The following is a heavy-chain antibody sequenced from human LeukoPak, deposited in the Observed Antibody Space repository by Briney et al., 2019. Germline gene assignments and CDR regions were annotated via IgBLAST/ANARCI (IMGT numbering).Heavy chain of an antibody. CDR3: ARGIPDYGDYYFDY. V-gene: IGHV4-30-4*01. CDR2: IHYSGST. CDR1: GGSISSGDYY. J-gene: IGHJ4*02. Sequence: SQTLSLTCTVSGGSISSGDYYWSWIRQPPGKGLGWIGYIHYSGSTYYNPSLKSRVTISVDTSKNQFSLKLSSVTAADTAVYYCARGIPDYGDYYFDYWGQGTLVTVSS. D-gene: IGHD4-17*01.